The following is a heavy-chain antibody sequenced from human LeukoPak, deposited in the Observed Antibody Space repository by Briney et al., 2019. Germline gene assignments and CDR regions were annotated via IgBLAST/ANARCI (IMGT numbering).Heavy chain of an antibody. CDR2: IIPIFGTA. CDR1: GGTFSSYA. V-gene: IGHV1-69*13. J-gene: IGHJ4*02. CDR3: ARASDRAQNYDFWSGYFSSFDY. D-gene: IGHD3-3*01. Sequence: ASVKVSCKASGGTFSSYAISWVRQAPGQGLEWMGGIIPIFGTANYAQKFQGRVTITADESTSTAYMELSSLRSEDTAVYYCARASDRAQNYDFWSGYFSSFDYWGQGALVTVSS.